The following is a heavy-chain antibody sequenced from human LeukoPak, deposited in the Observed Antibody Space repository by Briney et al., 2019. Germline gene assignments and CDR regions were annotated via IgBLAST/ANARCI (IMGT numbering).Heavy chain of an antibody. J-gene: IGHJ4*02. D-gene: IGHD3-16*01. V-gene: IGHV3-23*01. CDR1: GFTFSSYA. CDR2: ISGSGGST. Sequence: GGSLRLSCAASGFTFSSYAMSWVRQAPGKGLEWVSAISGSGGSTYYADSVKGRFTISRDNSKNTLYLQMNSLRPEDTAVYYCARGTGRGGYNFENWGQGTLVTVSS. CDR3: ARGTGRGGYNFEN.